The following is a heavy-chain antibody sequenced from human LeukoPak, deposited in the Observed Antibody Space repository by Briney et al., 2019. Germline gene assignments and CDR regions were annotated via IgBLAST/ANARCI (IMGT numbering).Heavy chain of an antibody. V-gene: IGHV3-66*02. CDR3: ARESSPLGIAAAFFDY. CDR1: GFTVSSNY. J-gene: IGHJ4*02. CDR2: IYSGGST. Sequence: PGGSLSLSCAASGFTVSSNYMSWVRQAPGKGLEWVSVIYSGGSTYYADSVKGRFTISRDNSKNTLYLQMNSLRAEDTAVYYCARESSPLGIAAAFFDYWGQGTLVTVSS. D-gene: IGHD6-13*01.